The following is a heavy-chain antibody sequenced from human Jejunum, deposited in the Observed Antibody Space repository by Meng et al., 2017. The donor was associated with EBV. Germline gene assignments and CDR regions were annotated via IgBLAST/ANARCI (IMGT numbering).Heavy chain of an antibody. V-gene: IGHV3-23*04. CDR3: AKLTRA. D-gene: IGHD1/OR15-1a*01. J-gene: IGHJ5*02. Sequence: VRWGESGGGVVQPGGSLRLSCAASGFTFSSSAMSWVRQAPGKGLEWVSSIGGSGGATYYADSVKGRFTISRDNSKSTLYLQMNSLRAEDTAVYYCAKLTRAWGQGTLVTVSS. CDR1: GFTFSSSA. CDR2: IGGSGGAT.